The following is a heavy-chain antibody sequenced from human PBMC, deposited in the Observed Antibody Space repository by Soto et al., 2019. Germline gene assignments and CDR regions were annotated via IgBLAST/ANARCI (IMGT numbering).Heavy chain of an antibody. J-gene: IGHJ3*02. CDR2: ISAGGGSS. Sequence: GGSLRLSCAASGFTFNNYAMSWVRQAPGKGLEWVSGISAGGGSSHYAEPVKGRFTISRDNSKNTLYLQMNSLRAEDTAVYYCAKREGAFDIWGQGTMVTVSS. CDR3: AKREGAFDI. V-gene: IGHV3-23*01. CDR1: GFTFNNYA.